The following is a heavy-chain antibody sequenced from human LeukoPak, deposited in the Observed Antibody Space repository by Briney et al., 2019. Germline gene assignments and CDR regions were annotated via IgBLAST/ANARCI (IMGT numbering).Heavy chain of an antibody. Sequence: GGSLRLSCAASGFTVSTNFMSWVRQAPGKGLEWVSVIYSGGSTYYTDSVKGRFTISRDNSKNTLYLQMNSQRAEDTAVYYCARAKRSSSTSCYDYWGQGTLVTVSS. J-gene: IGHJ4*02. D-gene: IGHD2-2*01. CDR3: ARAKRSSSTSCYDY. CDR2: IYSGGST. CDR1: GFTVSTNF. V-gene: IGHV3-66*01.